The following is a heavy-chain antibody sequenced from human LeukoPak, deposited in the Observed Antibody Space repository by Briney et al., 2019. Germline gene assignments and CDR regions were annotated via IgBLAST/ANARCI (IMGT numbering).Heavy chain of an antibody. CDR1: GGSISSRSHY. CDR3: VRGSDCSTTSCYFYHGMDV. Sequence: SETLSLPCTVSGGSISSRSHYWVWMPQPPGKVLEWIGSIYSSGGTYYSPSLESRVTIAVDTSKNQFSLTLTSVTAADTAVYCCVRGSDCSTTSCYFYHGMDVWGQGTTVTVSS. D-gene: IGHD2-2*01. CDR2: IYSSGGT. V-gene: IGHV4-39*01. J-gene: IGHJ6*02.